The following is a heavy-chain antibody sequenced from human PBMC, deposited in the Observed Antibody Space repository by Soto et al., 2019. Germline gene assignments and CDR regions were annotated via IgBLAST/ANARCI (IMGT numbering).Heavy chain of an antibody. J-gene: IGHJ3*02. D-gene: IGHD6-6*01. V-gene: IGHV4-59*01. Sequence: SETLSLTCTVSGGSISSYYWSWIRQPPGKGLEWIGYIYYSGSTTYNTSLKSRVTISVDTSKNQFSLQLSSVTAADTAVYYFARDRAARFSFDIWGQGTMVTVSS. CDR2: IYYSGST. CDR3: ARDRAARFSFDI. CDR1: GGSISSYY.